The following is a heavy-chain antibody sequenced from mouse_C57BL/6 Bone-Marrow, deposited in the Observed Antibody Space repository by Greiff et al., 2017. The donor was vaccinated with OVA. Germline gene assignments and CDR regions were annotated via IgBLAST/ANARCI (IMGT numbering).Heavy chain of an antibody. CDR1: GFTFSSYG. D-gene: IGHD1-1*01. V-gene: IGHV5-6*01. J-gene: IGHJ3*01. Sequence: EVQVVESGGDLVKPGGSLKLSCAASGFTFSSYGMSWVRQTPDKRLEWVATISSGGSYTYYPDSVKGRFTISRDNAKNTLYLQMSSLKSEDTAMYYCARLYYYGSSSWFAYWGQGTLVTVSA. CDR3: ARLYYYGSSSWFAY. CDR2: ISSGGSYT.